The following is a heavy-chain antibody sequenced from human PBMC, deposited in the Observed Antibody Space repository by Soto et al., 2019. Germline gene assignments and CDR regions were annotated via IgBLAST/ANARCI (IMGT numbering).Heavy chain of an antibody. CDR2: IGPESGAT. J-gene: IGHJ4*02. CDR1: GYTFTGHY. V-gene: IGHV1-2*02. CDR3: GRGRSGQIVVFY. Sequence: ASVKVSCKASGYTFTGHYIHWVRQAPEQGPEWMGEIGPESGATRYAQKFQGRVAMTRDMSITTVYMELNNLSPDDTAVYYCGRGRSGQIVVFYWGQGTPVTVSS. D-gene: IGHD1-26*01.